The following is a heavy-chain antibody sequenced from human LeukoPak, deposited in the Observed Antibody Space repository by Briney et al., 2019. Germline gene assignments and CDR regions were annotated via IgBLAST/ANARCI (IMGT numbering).Heavy chain of an antibody. CDR3: ARRALNVMLGAFDI. J-gene: IGHJ3*02. V-gene: IGHV1-3*03. CDR1: GYTFTSYA. D-gene: IGHD2/OR15-2a*01. CDR2: INAGNGNT. Sequence: GASVKVSCKASGYTFTSYAMHWVRQAPGQRLEWMGWINAGNGNTKYSQEFQGRVTITRDTSASTAYMELSSLRSEDMAVYYCARRALNVMLGAFDIWGQGTMVTVSS.